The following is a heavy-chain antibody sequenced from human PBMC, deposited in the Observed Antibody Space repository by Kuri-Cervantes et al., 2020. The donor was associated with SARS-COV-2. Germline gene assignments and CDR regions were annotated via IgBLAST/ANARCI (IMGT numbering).Heavy chain of an antibody. CDR2: IYYSGST. Sequence: SETLSLTCTVSGGSISSSSYYWGWIRQPPGKGLGWIGRIYYSGSTYYNPSLKSRVTISVDTSKNQFTLKLSCVTAADTAVYYCAGKGGWFDPWGQGTLVTVSS. V-gene: IGHV4-39*01. CDR3: AGKGGWFDP. CDR1: GGSISSSSYY. D-gene: IGHD1-26*01. J-gene: IGHJ5*02.